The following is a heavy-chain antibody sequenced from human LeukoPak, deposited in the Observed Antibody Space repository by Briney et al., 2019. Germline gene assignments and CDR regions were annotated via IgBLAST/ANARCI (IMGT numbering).Heavy chain of an antibody. CDR1: GFTFSSYS. V-gene: IGHV3-21*01. Sequence: KAGGSLRHSCAASGFTFSSYSMNWVRQAPGKGLEWVSSISSSSSYIYYADSVKGRFTISRDNAKNSLYLQMNSLRAEDTAVYYCARDPVVGVLGGHYFGHWGQETLVTVSS. CDR3: ARDPVVGVLGGHYFGH. J-gene: IGHJ4*02. D-gene: IGHD1-26*01. CDR2: ISSSSSYI.